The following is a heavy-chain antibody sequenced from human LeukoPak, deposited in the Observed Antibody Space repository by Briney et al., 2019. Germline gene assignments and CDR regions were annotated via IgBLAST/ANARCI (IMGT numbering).Heavy chain of an antibody. Sequence: GGSLRLSCAASGFTFSSYSMNWVRQAPGKGLEWVSSISSSSSYIYYADSVKGRFTISRDNAKNSLYLQMNSLRAEDTAVYYCARVRSYYDFWSGYEKYYFDYWGQGTLVTVSS. J-gene: IGHJ4*02. CDR3: ARVRSYYDFWSGYEKYYFDY. CDR1: GFTFSSYS. D-gene: IGHD3-3*01. V-gene: IGHV3-21*01. CDR2: ISSSSSYI.